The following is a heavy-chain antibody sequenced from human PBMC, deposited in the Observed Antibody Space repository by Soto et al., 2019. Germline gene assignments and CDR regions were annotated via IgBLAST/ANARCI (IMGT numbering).Heavy chain of an antibody. CDR2: ISYDGSNK. V-gene: IGHV3-30-3*01. J-gene: IGHJ6*02. D-gene: IGHD3-22*01. CDR1: GFTFSSYA. CDR3: ARDGYYHYGMDV. Sequence: QVQLVESGGGVVQPGRSLRLSCAASGFTFSSYALHWVRQAPGKGLEWVAVISYDGSNKFYADSVRGRFTISRDDSKNTLYVQMNSLRAEDTAVYYWARDGYYHYGMDVWGQETTVTVSS.